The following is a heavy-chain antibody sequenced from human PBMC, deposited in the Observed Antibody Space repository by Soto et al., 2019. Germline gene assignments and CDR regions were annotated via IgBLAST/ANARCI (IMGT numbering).Heavy chain of an antibody. CDR3: ARGGDGYYFGVDY. Sequence: SVKVSCKASGGGNLRDYRTTWVRRAPGQGLEWMGGIIPKLGSANYAQNFQGRVTVTADESTNTIYMELRSLRSDDTAVYYCARGGDGYYFGVDYWGQGAPVSVSS. J-gene: IGHJ4*02. CDR2: IIPKLGSA. D-gene: IGHD2-21*01. CDR1: GGGNLRDYR. V-gene: IGHV1-69*13.